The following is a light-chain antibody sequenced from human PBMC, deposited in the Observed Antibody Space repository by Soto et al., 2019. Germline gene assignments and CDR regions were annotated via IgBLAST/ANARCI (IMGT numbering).Light chain of an antibody. V-gene: IGLV1-40*01. CDR1: SSNIVAGYD. Sequence: QSVLTQPPSVSGAPGQRVTISCTGSSSNIVAGYDVHWYQQLPGTAPKLLIYGNSNRPSGVPDRFSGSKSGTSASLAITGLQAEDEADYYCQSYDSSLYVVFGGGTKLTVL. J-gene: IGLJ2*01. CDR2: GNS. CDR3: QSYDSSLYVV.